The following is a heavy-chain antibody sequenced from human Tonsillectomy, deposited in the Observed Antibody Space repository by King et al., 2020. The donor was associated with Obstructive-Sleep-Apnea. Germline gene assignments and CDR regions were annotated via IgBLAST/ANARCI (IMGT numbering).Heavy chain of an antibody. Sequence: VQLVESGGGLVQPGGSLRLSCAASGFTFISYWMSWVCQAPGKGVEGVANIKQDGSEKYDVASVKGRFTISRDNAKNSLYLQMNSLRAEDTAVYYCAREFGYTYYYGSGSYDYWGQGTLVTVSS. CDR3: AREFGYTYYYGSGSYDY. CDR2: IKQDGSEK. CDR1: GFTFISYW. D-gene: IGHD3-10*01. J-gene: IGHJ4*02. V-gene: IGHV3-7*01.